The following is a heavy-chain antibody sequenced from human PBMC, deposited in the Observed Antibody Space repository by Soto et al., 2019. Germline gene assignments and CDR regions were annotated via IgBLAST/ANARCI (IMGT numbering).Heavy chain of an antibody. Sequence: ASVKVSCKASGYTFTSYAMHWVRQAPGQRLEWMGWINAGNGNTKYSQKFQGRVTITRDTSASTAYMELSSLRSEDTAVYYCARDKAAWHYFDYWGQGTLVTVS. CDR1: GYTFTSYA. CDR2: INAGNGNT. J-gene: IGHJ4*02. V-gene: IGHV1-3*01. D-gene: IGHD6-25*01. CDR3: ARDKAAWHYFDY.